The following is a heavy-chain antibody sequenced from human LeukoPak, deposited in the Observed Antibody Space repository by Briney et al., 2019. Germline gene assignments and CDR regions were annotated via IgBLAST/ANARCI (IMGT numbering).Heavy chain of an antibody. CDR1: GGSFSGYY. CDR3: ARVLGYCSSTSCYPGAFDI. CDR2: INHSGST. D-gene: IGHD2-2*01. V-gene: IGHV4-34*01. J-gene: IGHJ3*02. Sequence: PSETLSLTCAVYGGSFSGYYWSWIRQPPGKGLEWIGEINHSGSTNYNPSLKSRVTISVDTSKNQFSLKLSSVTAADTAVYYCARVLGYCSSTSCYPGAFDIWGQGTMVTVSS.